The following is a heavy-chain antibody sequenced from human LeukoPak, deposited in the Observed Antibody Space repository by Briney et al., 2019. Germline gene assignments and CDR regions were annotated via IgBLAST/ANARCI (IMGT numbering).Heavy chain of an antibody. J-gene: IGHJ4*02. V-gene: IGHV3-23*01. CDR2: ITDSGGTT. D-gene: IGHD2-2*01. Sequence: GASLRLSCAASGFTFSGYAMNWVRQAPGKGLEWVSTITDSGGTTSYADSVKGRFTISRDNYKTTLYLQMNSLRAEDTALYYCAKGRCSRTICSFENWGQGTLVTVSS. CDR3: AKGRCSRTICSFEN. CDR1: GFTFSGYA.